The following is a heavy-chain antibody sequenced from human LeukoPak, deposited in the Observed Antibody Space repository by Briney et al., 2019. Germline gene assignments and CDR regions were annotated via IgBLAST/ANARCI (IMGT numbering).Heavy chain of an antibody. D-gene: IGHD3-10*01. Sequence: GESLKISCKGPGYSFTNYWIGWVRQMPGKGMEGMGTIYPGDSDTRYSPSFQGQVTISADKSTSTAYVQWSSLKASDSAMYYCAASTYGSGSYVAFDSWGQGTLVTVSS. CDR3: AASTYGSGSYVAFDS. V-gene: IGHV5-51*01. J-gene: IGHJ4*02. CDR1: GYSFTNYW. CDR2: IYPGDSDT.